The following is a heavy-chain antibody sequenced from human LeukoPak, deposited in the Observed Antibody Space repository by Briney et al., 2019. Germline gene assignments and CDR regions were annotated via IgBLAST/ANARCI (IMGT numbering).Heavy chain of an antibody. CDR1: GGSFSGYY. CDR2: INHSGST. V-gene: IGHV4-34*01. CDR3: ASVITGMGDDAFDI. J-gene: IGHJ3*02. D-gene: IGHD2/OR15-2a*01. Sequence: SETLSLTCAVYGGSFSGYYWSWIRQPPGKGLEWIGEINHSGSTNYNPSLKSRVTISVDTSKNQFSLKLSSVTAADTAVYYCASVITGMGDDAFDIWGQGTLVTVSS.